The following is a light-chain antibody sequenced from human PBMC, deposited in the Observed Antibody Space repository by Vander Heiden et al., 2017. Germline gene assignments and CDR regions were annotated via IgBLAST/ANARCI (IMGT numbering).Light chain of an antibody. J-gene: IGKJ4*01. Sequence: AIQLTQSPSSLSASVGDRVTITCRASQGISGDLAWYQQIPGKAPKLLIYDASSLQSGVPSRFSGSKSGTDFALTISSLQPEDFATYYCQQVDSYPVTFGGGTKVEIK. CDR3: QQVDSYPVT. CDR1: QGISGD. CDR2: DAS. V-gene: IGKV1-13*02.